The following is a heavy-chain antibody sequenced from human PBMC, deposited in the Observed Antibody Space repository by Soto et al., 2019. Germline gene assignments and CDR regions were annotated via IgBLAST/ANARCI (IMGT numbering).Heavy chain of an antibody. J-gene: IGHJ6*02. CDR1: GDSVSSNSAA. CDR3: ARGRSSSISYHSYYYYGMDV. Sequence: SQTLSLTCAISGDSVSSNSAAWNWIRQSPSRGLEWLGRTYYRSKWYNDYAVSVKSRITINPDTSKNQFSLQLNSVTPEDTAVYYCARGRSSSISYHSYYYYGMDVWGQGTTVTVSS. CDR2: TYYRSKWYN. D-gene: IGHD6-13*01. V-gene: IGHV6-1*01.